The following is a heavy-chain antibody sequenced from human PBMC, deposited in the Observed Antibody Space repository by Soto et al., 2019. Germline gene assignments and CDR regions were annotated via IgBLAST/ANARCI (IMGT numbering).Heavy chain of an antibody. D-gene: IGHD3-16*01. CDR1: GYTFTSYG. Sequence: QVQLVQSGDEVKKPGASVKVSCRASGYTFTSYGVSWVRQAPGQGLEWMGWISAFNGQTNYIQKVQGRVTLTTEASTSTDYMELRSLRSDDTAVYYGARGGDYYYCLDDWGQGTTVTVSS. J-gene: IGHJ6*02. CDR2: ISAFNGQT. V-gene: IGHV1-18*01. CDR3: ARGGDYYYCLDD.